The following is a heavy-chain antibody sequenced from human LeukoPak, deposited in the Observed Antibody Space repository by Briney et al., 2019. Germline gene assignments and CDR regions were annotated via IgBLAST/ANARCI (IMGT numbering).Heavy chain of an antibody. Sequence: SETLSLTCTVSGDSMRSHYWSWIRQPPGKGLEWIGFIDNSGSANHNPSLKSRVTISGDTSRNQFSLKLTSVTAADTAVYFCASSPRPAYNYGSGTYNNWDYFDNWGQGTLVTVSS. D-gene: IGHD3-10*01. CDR1: GDSMRSHY. CDR3: ASSPRPAYNYGSGTYNNWDYFDN. CDR2: IDNSGSA. J-gene: IGHJ4*02. V-gene: IGHV4-59*11.